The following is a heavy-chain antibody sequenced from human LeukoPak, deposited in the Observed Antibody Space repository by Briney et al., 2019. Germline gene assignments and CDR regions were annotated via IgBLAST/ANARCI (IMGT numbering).Heavy chain of an antibody. CDR3: AREYRGYCSGGSCYGWFDP. D-gene: IGHD2-15*01. CDR1: GGSVSSGNYY. Sequence: SETLSLTCTVSGGSVSSGNYYWSWIRQHPGKGLEWIGYIYYSGSTYYNPSLKSRVTISMDTSKNQFSLKLNSVSAADTAVYYCAREYRGYCSGGSCYGWFDPWGQGTLVTVSS. J-gene: IGHJ5*02. CDR2: IYYSGST. V-gene: IGHV4-31*03.